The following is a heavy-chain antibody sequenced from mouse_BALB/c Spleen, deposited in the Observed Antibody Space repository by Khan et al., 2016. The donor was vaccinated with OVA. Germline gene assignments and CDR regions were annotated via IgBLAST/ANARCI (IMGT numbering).Heavy chain of an antibody. CDR2: ISSAATYT. D-gene: IGHD2-1*01. J-gene: IGHJ3*01. V-gene: IGHV5-9-1*01. Sequence: EVELVESGGGLVEPGGSLKLSCAASGFTFSSFVMSWVRQTPEKRLEWVATISSAATYTYYPASVKGRFNISRDSAKNTLYLQMNGLRSEDTAISYCEKCNNGWFAYSGQGTMVTVSA. CDR1: GFTFSSFV. CDR3: EKCNNGWFAY.